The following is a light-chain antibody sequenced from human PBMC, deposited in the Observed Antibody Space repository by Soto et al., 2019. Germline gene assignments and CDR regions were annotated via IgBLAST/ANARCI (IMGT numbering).Light chain of an antibody. Sequence: QSVLTQPPSASGTPGQRVTISCSGSSSNIGSNYVYWYQQLPGTAPKLLIYRNNQRPSGVPDRFSGSKSGTSASLAISGLRSEDEGDYYCAAWDDSLSGWVFGGGTKLTAL. CDR2: RNN. CDR3: AAWDDSLSGWV. J-gene: IGLJ3*02. CDR1: SSNIGSNY. V-gene: IGLV1-47*01.